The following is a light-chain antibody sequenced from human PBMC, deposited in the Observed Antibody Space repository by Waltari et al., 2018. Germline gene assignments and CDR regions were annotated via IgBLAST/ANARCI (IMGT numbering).Light chain of an antibody. Sequence: EIVMTQTPLSLSVTPGEPASISCKSNQSLLHTDGKTYLYWYLHKAGHSPQLLVYEVSTRFSGVPDRCSGSGSGTDFTLKISRVEAEDVGFYYCMQGVNLPLTFGGGTKVEI. J-gene: IGKJ4*01. CDR3: MQGVNLPLT. CDR2: EVS. CDR1: QSLLHTDGKTY. V-gene: IGKV2-29*02.